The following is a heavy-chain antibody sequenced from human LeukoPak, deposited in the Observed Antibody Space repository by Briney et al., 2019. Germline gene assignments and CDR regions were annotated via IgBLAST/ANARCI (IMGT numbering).Heavy chain of an antibody. V-gene: IGHV1-24*01. CDR2: FDPEDGKT. CDR1: GYTLTELS. Sequence: ASVKVSCKVSGYTLTELSMHWVRQAPGKGLEWMGGFDPEDGKTIYAQKFQGRVTMTEDTSTDTAYMELSSLRSEDTAVYYCATVGRYSSSWYPHHGYWGQGTLVTVSS. J-gene: IGHJ4*02. D-gene: IGHD6-13*01. CDR3: ATVGRYSSSWYPHHGY.